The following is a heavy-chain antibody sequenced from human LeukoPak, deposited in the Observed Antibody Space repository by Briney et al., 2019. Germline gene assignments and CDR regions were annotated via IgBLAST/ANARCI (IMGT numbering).Heavy chain of an antibody. J-gene: IGHJ4*02. Sequence: PGGSLRLSCAASGFTFSSYGMHWLRQAAGKGLEGVAVIWYDGRNKYYADSVKGRFTISRDNSEDTVYLQMNSLRAEDTAVYYCAKDGRYYDISPGFYVLDYWGQGTLVTVSS. D-gene: IGHD3-9*01. V-gene: IGHV3-33*06. CDR3: AKDGRYYDISPGFYVLDY. CDR1: GFTFSSYG. CDR2: IWYDGRNK.